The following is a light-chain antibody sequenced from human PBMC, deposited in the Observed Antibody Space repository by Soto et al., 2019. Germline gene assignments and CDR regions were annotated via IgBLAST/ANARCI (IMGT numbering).Light chain of an antibody. Sequence: QAVVTQPPSASGTPGQRVTISCSGSSSNIGSNAVNWYQQVPGTAPKLLIYSHNQRPSGVPDRFSGSKSGTSASLAISGLHSEDEADYYCAAWDDSLNGRVFGGGTKLTVL. CDR3: AAWDDSLNGRV. CDR2: SHN. V-gene: IGLV1-44*01. J-gene: IGLJ3*02. CDR1: SSNIGSNA.